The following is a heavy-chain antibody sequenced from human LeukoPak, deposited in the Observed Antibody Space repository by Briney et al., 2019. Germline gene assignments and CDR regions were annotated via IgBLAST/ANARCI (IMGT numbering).Heavy chain of an antibody. J-gene: IGHJ4*02. D-gene: IGHD3-22*01. CDR2: IYYSGST. CDR1: GFTFSSYSMN. Sequence: PGGSLRLSCAASGFTFSSYSMNWVRQAPGKGLEWIGSIYYSGSTYYNPSLKSRITIPVDTSKNRFSLKLSSVTAADTAVYYCASQYYDSSGYYYASFDYWGQGTLVTVSS. V-gene: IGHV4-59*05. CDR3: ASQYYDSSGYYYASFDY.